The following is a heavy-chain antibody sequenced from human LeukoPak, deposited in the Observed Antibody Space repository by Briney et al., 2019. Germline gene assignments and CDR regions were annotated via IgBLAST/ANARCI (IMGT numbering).Heavy chain of an antibody. CDR2: ISYDGSNE. V-gene: IGHV3-30*04. D-gene: IGHD6-13*01. J-gene: IGHJ6*03. CDR1: GFTFSSYV. CDR3: ARALYNTSSWYWEYYYYMDV. Sequence: GGSLRLSCAASGFTFSSYVMHWVRQAPGKGLEWVAIISYDGSNEYYADSVKGRFTISRDNAKSSLFLQMNSLRAEDTAVYYCARALYNTSSWYWEYYYYMDVWGKGTTVTVSS.